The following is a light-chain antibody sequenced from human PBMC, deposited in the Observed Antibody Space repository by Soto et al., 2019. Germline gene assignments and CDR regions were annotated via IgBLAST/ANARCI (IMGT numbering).Light chain of an antibody. CDR1: QNIDTY. CDR2: SAY. Sequence: DLPMTQSPSSLSASVGDRVTITCRASQNIDTYLNWYLQKPGQAPKLLIYSAYSLQSGVSPRFSGDGSGTDFTLTISSLQPEDFATYYCQQSYNFPRTFGQGTTV. CDR3: QQSYNFPRT. J-gene: IGKJ1*01. V-gene: IGKV1-39*01.